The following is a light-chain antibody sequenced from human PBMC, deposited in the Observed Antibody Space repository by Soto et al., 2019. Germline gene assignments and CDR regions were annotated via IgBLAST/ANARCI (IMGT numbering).Light chain of an antibody. J-gene: IGKJ3*01. Sequence: EIVLTQSPATLSLSPGESATLSCRATRSVSSYLAWYQQKPGQAPRLLIYDASSRPTDIPARFSGSGSGTDFTLTISRLEPEDFAVYSCQQYGGSPLFTFGPGTRVDFK. CDR1: RSVSSY. CDR3: QQYGGSPLFT. CDR2: DAS. V-gene: IGKV3-20*01.